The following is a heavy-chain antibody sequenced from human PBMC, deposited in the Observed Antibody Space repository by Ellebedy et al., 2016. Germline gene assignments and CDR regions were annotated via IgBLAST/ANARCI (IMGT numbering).Heavy chain of an antibody. CDR1: GYTFTGYY. CDR3: ARDLAVEGDY. J-gene: IGHJ4*02. Sequence: ASVKVSXXASGYTFTGYYMHWVRQAPGQGLEWMGIINPSGGSTSYAQKFQGRVTMTRDTSTSTVYMELSSLRSEDTAVYYCARDLAVEGDYWGQGTLVTVSS. D-gene: IGHD4-23*01. CDR2: INPSGGST. V-gene: IGHV1-46*01.